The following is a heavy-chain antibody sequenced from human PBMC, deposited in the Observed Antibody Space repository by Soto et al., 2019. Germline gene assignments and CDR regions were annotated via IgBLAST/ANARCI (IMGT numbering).Heavy chain of an antibody. CDR2: IIPIFGTA. CDR1: GGTFSSYT. V-gene: IGHV1-69*14. CDR3: ARGNHRWLQLWYFGL. Sequence: QVQLVQSGAEVKKPGSSVTVSCKASGGTFSSYTISWVRQAPGQGLEWMGGIIPIFGTANYAQKFQGRVTITADKATSTAYMELSSLRSEDTAVYYCARGNHRWLQLWYFGLWGRGTLVTVSS. J-gene: IGHJ2*01. D-gene: IGHD5-12*01.